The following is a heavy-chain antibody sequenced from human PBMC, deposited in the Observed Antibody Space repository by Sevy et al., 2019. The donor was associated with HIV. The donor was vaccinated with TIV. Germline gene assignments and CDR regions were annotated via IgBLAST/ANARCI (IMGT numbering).Heavy chain of an antibody. CDR1: GFTFSKYS. J-gene: IGHJ4*02. V-gene: IGHV3-23*01. CDR2: LSFACGRI. D-gene: IGHD2-2*01. Sequence: GGSLRLSCVASGFTFSKYSMSWVRQTPGKGLERVSTLSFACGRINYADSVKGRFTMSRDDSRNTFYLQMDSLRAEDTAIYYCAREGCSKPHDYWGQGTLVTVS. CDR3: AREGCSKPHDY.